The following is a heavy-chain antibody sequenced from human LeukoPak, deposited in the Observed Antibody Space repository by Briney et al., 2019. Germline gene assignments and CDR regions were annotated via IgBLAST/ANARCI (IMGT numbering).Heavy chain of an antibody. J-gene: IGHJ4*02. V-gene: IGHV3-48*01. CDR3: ARDLHGDYVSDF. D-gene: IGHD4-17*01. Sequence: AGGSLRLSCAVSGFTFSSYSMNWVRQAPGRGLEWVSYISSSGQTIYYADSVKGRFTISRDHAENSLYLQMNSLRVEDTAVYYCARDLHGDYVSDFWGQGTLVTVSS. CDR1: GFTFSSYS. CDR2: ISSSGQTI.